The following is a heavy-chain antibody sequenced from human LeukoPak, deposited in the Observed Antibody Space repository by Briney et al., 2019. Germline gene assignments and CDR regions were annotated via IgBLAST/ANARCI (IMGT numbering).Heavy chain of an antibody. CDR1: GFTFSSYA. D-gene: IGHD1-1*01. CDR2: IYSGGST. CDR3: ARDLDLDY. J-gene: IGHJ4*02. Sequence: GGSLRLSCSASGFTFSSYAMSWVRQAPGKGLEWVSVIYSGGSTYYADSVKGRFTISRHNSKNTLYLQMNSLRAEDTAVYYCARDLDLDYWGQGTLVTVSS. V-gene: IGHV3-53*04.